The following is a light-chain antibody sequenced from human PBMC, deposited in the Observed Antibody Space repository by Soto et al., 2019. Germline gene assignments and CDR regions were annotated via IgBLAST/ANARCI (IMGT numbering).Light chain of an antibody. CDR1: QSVSSSY. J-gene: IGKJ3*01. CDR3: QQYDSSPPAYT. V-gene: IGKV3-20*01. Sequence: EIVLTQSPGTLSLSPGERATLSCRASQSVSSSYLAWYQQKPGQAPSLLIYGASNRATGIPDRFSGSGSGTDFTLTISRLEPEDFAVYYCQQYDSSPPAYTFGPGTKVDMK. CDR2: GAS.